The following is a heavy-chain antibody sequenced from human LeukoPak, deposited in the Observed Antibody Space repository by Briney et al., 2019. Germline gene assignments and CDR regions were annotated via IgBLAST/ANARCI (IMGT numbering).Heavy chain of an antibody. V-gene: IGHV3-7*03. Sequence: GGSLRLSCAASGFTFGSCWMNWVRQTPGKGLEWVANINQDGSQKFYVDSVKGRFTISRDNAKNTLYLQMNNLRAEDTAVYYCAKVNDLGDFDYWGQGTLVTVSS. CDR3: AKVNDLGDFDY. CDR1: GFTFGSCW. D-gene: IGHD1-1*01. CDR2: INQDGSQK. J-gene: IGHJ4*02.